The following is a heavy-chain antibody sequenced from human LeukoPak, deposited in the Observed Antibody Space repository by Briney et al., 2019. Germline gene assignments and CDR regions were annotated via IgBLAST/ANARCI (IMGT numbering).Heavy chain of an antibody. CDR2: IKQDGGEK. D-gene: IGHD3-10*01. Sequence: GGSLRLSCAASGFTFSAYWMSWLRQAPGRGLEWVASIKQDGGEKYYADSVKGRFTISRDNAKNSLYLQMNSLRAEDTAVYYCARVATMVRVPLDALDIWGQGTMVSVSS. J-gene: IGHJ3*02. V-gene: IGHV3-7*02. CDR3: ARVATMVRVPLDALDI. CDR1: GFTFSAYW.